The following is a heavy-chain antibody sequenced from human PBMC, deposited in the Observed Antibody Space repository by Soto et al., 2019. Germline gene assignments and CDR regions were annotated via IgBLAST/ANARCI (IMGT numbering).Heavy chain of an antibody. D-gene: IGHD2-21*02. Sequence: SEPLSLTCTVTGDSINNRSYYWGWIRQPPGKGLEWIGSIYYSGRPYHNPSLKSRVAMSVDTSKNQFSLKLRSVTAADTALYYCVRQRTSVVTQAYFDSWGQGSLVT. J-gene: IGHJ4*02. CDR3: VRQRTSVVTQAYFDS. V-gene: IGHV4-39*01. CDR1: GDSINNRSYY. CDR2: IYYSGRP.